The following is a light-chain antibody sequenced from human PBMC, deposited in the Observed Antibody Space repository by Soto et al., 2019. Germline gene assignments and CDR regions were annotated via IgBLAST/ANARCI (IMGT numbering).Light chain of an antibody. J-gene: IGLJ1*01. CDR3: SSYTSSSVYV. CDR2: EVS. Sequence: VLTQPASVSGSPGQSITISCTGTSSDVGGYNFVSWYQQHPGTAPKLMIYEVSNRPSGVSNRFSGSKSGNTASLTIPGLQAEDEADYYCSSYTSSSVYVFGTGTKATVL. CDR1: SSDVGGYNF. V-gene: IGLV2-14*01.